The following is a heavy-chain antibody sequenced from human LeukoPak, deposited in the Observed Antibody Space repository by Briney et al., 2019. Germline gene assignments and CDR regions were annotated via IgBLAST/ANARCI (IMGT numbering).Heavy chain of an antibody. CDR3: AKDPRYCSSTSCYIVPGVFDY. CDR1: GFTFSSYA. J-gene: IGHJ4*02. Sequence: PGGSLRLSCAASGFTFSSYAMSWVRQAPGKGLEWVSAISGSGGSTYYADSVKGRFTISRDNSKNTLYLQMNSLRAEDTAVYYCAKDPRYCSSTSCYIVPGVFDYWGQGTLVTVSS. CDR2: ISGSGGST. V-gene: IGHV3-23*01. D-gene: IGHD2-2*01.